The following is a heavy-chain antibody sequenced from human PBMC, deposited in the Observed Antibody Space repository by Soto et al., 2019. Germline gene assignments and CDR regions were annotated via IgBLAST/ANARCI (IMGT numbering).Heavy chain of an antibody. CDR2: ISYDGSNK. D-gene: IGHD3-22*01. V-gene: IGHV3-30-3*01. CDR1: GFTFSSYA. Sequence: PGGSLRLSCAASGFTFSSYAMHWVRQAPGKGLEWVAVISYDGSNKYYADSVKGRFTISRDNSKNTLYLQMNSLRAEDTAVYYCARGYSSGYYLKKDFDYWGQGTLVTVSS. J-gene: IGHJ4*02. CDR3: ARGYSSGYYLKKDFDY.